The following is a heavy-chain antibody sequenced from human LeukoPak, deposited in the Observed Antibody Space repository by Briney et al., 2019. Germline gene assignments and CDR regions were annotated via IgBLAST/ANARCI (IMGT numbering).Heavy chain of an antibody. CDR2: INPSAGST. CDR3: ARGAPTTRIGAGRFDY. J-gene: IGHJ4*02. V-gene: IGHV1-46*01. CDR1: GYSLTNYY. Sequence: ASVTVSCKAFGYSLTNYYVHWVRQAPGQGLEWMGEINPSAGSTSYAQKFQGRITVTRDTYKNTVYMDLSSLRSEDTATYYCARGAPTTRIGAGRFDYWGQGSLLTVAS. D-gene: IGHD5-12*01.